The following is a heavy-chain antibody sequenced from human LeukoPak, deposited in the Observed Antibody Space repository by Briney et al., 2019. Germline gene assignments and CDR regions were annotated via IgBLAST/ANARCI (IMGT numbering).Heavy chain of an antibody. CDR3: ARDGYYYDSSGYSLLDAFDI. D-gene: IGHD3-22*01. Sequence: GGSLRLSCAASGFTFSSYAMHWVRQAPGKGLEWVAVISYDGSNKYYADSVKGRFTISRYNSKNTLYLQMNSLRAEDTAVYYCARDGYYYDSSGYSLLDAFDIWGQGTMVTVSS. CDR2: ISYDGSNK. CDR1: GFTFSSYA. J-gene: IGHJ3*02. V-gene: IGHV3-30-3*01.